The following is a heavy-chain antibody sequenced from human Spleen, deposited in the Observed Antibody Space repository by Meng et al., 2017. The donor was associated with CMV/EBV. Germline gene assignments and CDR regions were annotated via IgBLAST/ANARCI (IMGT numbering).Heavy chain of an antibody. J-gene: IGHJ5*02. V-gene: IGHV1-46*01. CDR3: ARVARSSTRFTILPSNYFDP. CDR2: INPSGSSK. CDR1: TSYF. D-gene: IGHD6-6*01. Sequence: TSYFMNRGRREAGEGLGWMGMINPSGSSKTFEQKFEGRLTMTRDEYTNNVYMGLSSLTSDDTAVYYCARVARSSTRFTILPSNYFDPWGQGTLVTVSS.